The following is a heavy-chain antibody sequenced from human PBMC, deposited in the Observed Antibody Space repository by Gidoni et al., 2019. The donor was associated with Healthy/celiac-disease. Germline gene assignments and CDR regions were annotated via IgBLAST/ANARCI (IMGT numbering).Heavy chain of an antibody. J-gene: IGHJ4*02. CDR3: ARALWGGTPPWPFDY. CDR1: GGTFSSYA. D-gene: IGHD2-15*01. CDR2: CIPIFGTA. V-gene: IGHV1-69*01. Sequence: QVQLVQSGAEVKKPGSSVKVSCKASGGTFSSYAISWVRQAPGQGLEWVGGCIPIFGTANYAQKVQGRVTITADESTSTAYMELSSLRSEDTAVYYCARALWGGTPPWPFDYWGQGTLVTVSS.